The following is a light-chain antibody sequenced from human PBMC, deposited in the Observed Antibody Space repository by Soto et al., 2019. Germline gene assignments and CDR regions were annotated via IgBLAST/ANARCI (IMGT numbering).Light chain of an antibody. CDR1: QSVSSNY. V-gene: IGKV3-20*01. CDR2: DAS. Sequence: EIVLTQSPGTLSLSPGERATLSCRASQSVSSNYLAWYQQKPGQAPSLLIYDASSRATGIPDRFSGSGSGTDFTLTISRLDPEDFAMYYCQQYGSSAPITFGQGTRLVIE. CDR3: QQYGSSAPIT. J-gene: IGKJ5*01.